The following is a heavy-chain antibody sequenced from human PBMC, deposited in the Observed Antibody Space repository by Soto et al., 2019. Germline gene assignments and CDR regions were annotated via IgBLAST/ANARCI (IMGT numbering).Heavy chain of an antibody. CDR3: ATDLYDSSGYLVDY. D-gene: IGHD3-22*01. CDR2: IYTSGST. V-gene: IGHV4-4*07. Sequence: SETRSLTCTVSGGSISSYYCSWIRQPAGKGLEWIGRIYTSGSTNYNPSLKSRVTMSVDTSKNQFSLKLSSVTAADTAVYYCATDLYDSSGYLVDYWGQGTLVTVSS. CDR1: GGSISSYY. J-gene: IGHJ4*02.